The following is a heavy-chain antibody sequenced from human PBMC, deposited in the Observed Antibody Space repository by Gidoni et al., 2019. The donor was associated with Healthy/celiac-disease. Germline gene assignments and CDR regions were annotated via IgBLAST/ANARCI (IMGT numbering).Heavy chain of an antibody. D-gene: IGHD6-13*01. CDR1: GGSISRSSYY. Sequence: QLQLQESGPGLVKPSETLSLTCTVSGGSISRSSYYWGWIRQPPGKGLEWFGSIYYSGSTYYNPSLKSRVTISVDTSKNQFSLKLSSVTAADTAVYYCARLTLAAAGTRGHYWGQGTLVTVSS. CDR2: IYYSGST. CDR3: ARLTLAAAGTRGHY. J-gene: IGHJ4*02. V-gene: IGHV4-39*01.